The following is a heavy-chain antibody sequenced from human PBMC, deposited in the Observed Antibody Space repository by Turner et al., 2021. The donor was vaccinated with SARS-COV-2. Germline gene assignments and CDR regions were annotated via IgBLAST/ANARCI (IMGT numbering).Heavy chain of an antibody. D-gene: IGHD2-2*01. V-gene: IGHV3-23*01. J-gene: IGHJ4*02. CDR2: MSASGTNP. CDR3: AKGVGYLLVVLPQTHPFDY. Sequence: EVQLLESGGGVVQPGGYLRISCAASGFTLRSYAIRWVRHAPWKGLEWVSTMSASGTNPYYANAVKGRFTISRDNSKNSLFLELNSLRAEDTAVFYCAKGVGYLLVVLPQTHPFDYWCQGTLVTVSS. CDR1: GFTLRSYA.